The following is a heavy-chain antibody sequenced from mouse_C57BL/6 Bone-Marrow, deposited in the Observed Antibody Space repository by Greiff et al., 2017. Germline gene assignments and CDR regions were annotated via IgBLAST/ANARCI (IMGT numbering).Heavy chain of an antibody. J-gene: IGHJ2*01. CDR2: ISDGGSYT. CDR3: ARGGSTMNDY. V-gene: IGHV5-4*03. Sequence: EVKVVESGGGLVKPGGSLKLSCAASGFTFSSYAMSWVRQTPEKRLEWVATISDGGSYTYYPHNVKGRFTISRDNAKNNLYLQMSHLESEDTAMYYCARGGSTMNDYGGQGTTLTVSS. D-gene: IGHD2-4*01. CDR1: GFTFSSYA.